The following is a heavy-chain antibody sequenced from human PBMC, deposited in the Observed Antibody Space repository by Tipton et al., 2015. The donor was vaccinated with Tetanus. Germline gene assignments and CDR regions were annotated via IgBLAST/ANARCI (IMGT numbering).Heavy chain of an antibody. CDR2: IYYSGGS. CDR3: ARSTGSGNYFDN. J-gene: IGHJ4*02. CDR1: GASMSSSSYY. V-gene: IGHV4-39*07. D-gene: IGHD3-10*01. Sequence: LRLSCNVSGASMSSSSYYWDWIRQPPGKGLEWIGSIYYSGGSYYNPSLESRVTISLDTSKNRFSLKLTSVTAADTAVYYCARSTGSGNYFDNWGQGIPVAVSS.